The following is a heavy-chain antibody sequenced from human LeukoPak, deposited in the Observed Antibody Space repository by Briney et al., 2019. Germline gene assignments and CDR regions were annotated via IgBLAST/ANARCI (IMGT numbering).Heavy chain of an antibody. CDR1: GFTFSSYG. CDR2: ISYNGSKK. V-gene: IGHV3-30*18. CDR3: TKDPRDSHGNCNAFNI. D-gene: IGHD3-22*01. Sequence: PGGSLRLSCAASGFTFSSYGMHWVRQAPGKGLEWVAVISYNGSKKYYADSVKGRFTFSRDSSKNMLYLQIYSPTADTTAVYYCTKDPRDSHGNCNAFNIWGQGTNVIASS. J-gene: IGHJ3*02.